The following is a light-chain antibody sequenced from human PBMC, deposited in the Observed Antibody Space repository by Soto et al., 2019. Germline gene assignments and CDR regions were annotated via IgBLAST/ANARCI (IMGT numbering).Light chain of an antibody. CDR1: QTVSTKY. CDR2: GTS. CDR3: QQYGTSTGVT. Sequence: ENVLTQSPGTLSLSPGERATLSCRASQTVSTKYVAWYQQKPGQAPRLLIYGTSSRATGIPDRFSGSGSRTDFMLTISRLEPEDFAVYYCQQYGTSTGVTFGPGTKLDIK. V-gene: IGKV3-20*01. J-gene: IGKJ3*01.